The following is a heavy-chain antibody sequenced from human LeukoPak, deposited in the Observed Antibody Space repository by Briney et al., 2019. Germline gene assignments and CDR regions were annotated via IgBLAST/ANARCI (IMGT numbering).Heavy chain of an antibody. V-gene: IGHV3-23*01. CDR2: INGVSSTT. Sequence: GGSLRLSCAASGFTFDNYALSWVRQAPGKGLELVATINGVSSTTYYADTVTGRLTISRDNSKNTVYLQMNSLRAGDSALYYCARRIEAVVASYFHYWGQGVLVTVSS. D-gene: IGHD2-2*01. J-gene: IGHJ4*02. CDR1: GFTFDNYA. CDR3: ARRIEAVVASYFHY.